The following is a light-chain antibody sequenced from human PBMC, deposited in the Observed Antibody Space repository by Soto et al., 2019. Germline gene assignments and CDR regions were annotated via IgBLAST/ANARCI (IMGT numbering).Light chain of an antibody. CDR1: SSDVGGYNY. CDR2: EVR. Sequence: QSVLTQPASVSGSPGQSITISCTGSSSDVGGYNYVSWYQQHPGKAPKLMIYEVRNRPSGDSNRFSGSKSGNTASLTISGLQAEDEADYYCSSYTSGSTRVVFGGGTKVTVL. V-gene: IGLV2-14*01. J-gene: IGLJ2*01. CDR3: SSYTSGSTRVV.